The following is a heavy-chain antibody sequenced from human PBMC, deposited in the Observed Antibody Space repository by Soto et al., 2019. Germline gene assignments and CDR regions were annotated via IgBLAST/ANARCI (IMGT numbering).Heavy chain of an antibody. V-gene: IGHV4-34*01. Sequence: QVQLQQWGAGLLKPSETLSLTCAVYGGSFSGYYWSWIRQPPGKGLEWIGEINHSGSTNYNPSLKSRVTISVDTSKNQFSLKLSSVTAADTAVYYCASSWYRGRGHFDYWGQGTLVTVSS. CDR1: GGSFSGYY. D-gene: IGHD6-13*01. CDR2: INHSGST. CDR3: ASSWYRGRGHFDY. J-gene: IGHJ4*02.